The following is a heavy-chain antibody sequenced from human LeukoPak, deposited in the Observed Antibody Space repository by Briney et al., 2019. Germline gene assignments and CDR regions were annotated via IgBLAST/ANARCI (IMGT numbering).Heavy chain of an antibody. CDR2: INHSGST. D-gene: IGHD5-18*01. CDR1: GGSFSGYY. CDR3: ARGKGGYSYGFNWFDP. J-gene: IGHJ5*02. V-gene: IGHV4-34*01. Sequence: PSETLSLTCAVYGGSFSGYYWSWIRQPPGKGLEWIGEINHSGSTNYNPSLKSRVTISVDTSKNQFSLKLSSVTAADTAVYYCARGKGGYSYGFNWFDPWGQGTLVTVSS.